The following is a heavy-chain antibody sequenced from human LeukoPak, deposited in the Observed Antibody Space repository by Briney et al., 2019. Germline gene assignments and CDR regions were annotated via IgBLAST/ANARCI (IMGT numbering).Heavy chain of an antibody. D-gene: IGHD1-26*01. CDR3: ARSDNHYYHTPDY. CDR1: GGSISSSSYY. V-gene: IGHV4-39*01. J-gene: IGHJ4*02. CDR2: IYYSGST. Sequence: TSETLSLTCTVSGGSISSSSYYWGWIRQPPGKGLEWIGSIYYSGSTYYNPSLKSRVTISVDTSKNQFSLKLSSVTAADTAVYYCARSDNHYYHTPDYWGQGTLVTVS.